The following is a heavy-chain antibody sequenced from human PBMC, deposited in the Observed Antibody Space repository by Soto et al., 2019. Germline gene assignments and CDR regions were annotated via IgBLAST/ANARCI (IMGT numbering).Heavy chain of an antibody. CDR1: GYSFTSYW. D-gene: IGHD3-22*01. V-gene: IGHV5-51*01. CDR3: ASPSDDSSGYYSLNY. CDR2: IYPGDSDT. Sequence: PGESLKISCKGSGYSFTSYWIGWVRQMPGKGLEWMGIIYPGDSDTRYSPSFQGQVTISADKSISTAYLQWSSLKASDTAMYYCASPSDDSSGYYSLNYWGQGTLVTVSS. J-gene: IGHJ4*02.